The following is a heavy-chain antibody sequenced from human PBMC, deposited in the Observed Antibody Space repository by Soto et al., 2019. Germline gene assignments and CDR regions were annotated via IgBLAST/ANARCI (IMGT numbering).Heavy chain of an antibody. CDR1: GFTFSTHG. CDR2: MWFDGSEK. CDR3: ARLYCSADSCYSVGAFDI. V-gene: IGHV3-33*01. J-gene: IGHJ3*02. Sequence: QVQLVESGGGVVQPGGSLRLSCAASGFTFSTHGMHWVRQAPGKGLEWGALMWFDGSEKYYGDSVKGRFTISRDNSKNTLYLQMNSLSAEDTAVYYCARLYCSADSCYSVGAFDIRGQGTMVTVSA. D-gene: IGHD2-15*01.